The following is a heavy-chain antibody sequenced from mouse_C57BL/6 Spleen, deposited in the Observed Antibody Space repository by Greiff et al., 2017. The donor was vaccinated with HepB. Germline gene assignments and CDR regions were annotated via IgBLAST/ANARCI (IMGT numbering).Heavy chain of an antibody. CDR1: GLTFSSYA. D-gene: IGHD1-1*01. Sequence: EVKVVESGGGLVKPGGSLKLSCAASGLTFSSYAMSWVRQTPEKRLEWVATISDGGSYTYYPDNVKGRFTISRDNAKNNLYLQMIHLKSEDTAMYYCARDRDYYGSSSLFDYWGQGTTLTVSS. J-gene: IGHJ2*01. CDR3: ARDRDYYGSSSLFDY. V-gene: IGHV5-4*01. CDR2: ISDGGSYT.